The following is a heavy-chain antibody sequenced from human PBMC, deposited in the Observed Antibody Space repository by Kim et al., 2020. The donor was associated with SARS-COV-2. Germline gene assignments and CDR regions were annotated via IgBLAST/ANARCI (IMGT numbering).Heavy chain of an antibody. J-gene: IGHJ5*02. CDR3: ATGPPYCSGGSCSLWFDP. D-gene: IGHD2-15*01. V-gene: IGHV1-24*01. CDR1: GYTLTELS. Sequence: ASVKISCKVSGYTLTELSMSWVRQAPGKGLERMGGFDPEDGETIYAQKFQGRVTMTEDTSTDTAYMELSSLRSEDTAVYYCATGPPYCSGGSCSLWFDPWGQGTLVTVSS. CDR2: FDPEDGET.